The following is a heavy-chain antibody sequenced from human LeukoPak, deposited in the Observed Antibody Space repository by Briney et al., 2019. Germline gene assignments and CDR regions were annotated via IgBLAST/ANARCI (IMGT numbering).Heavy chain of an antibody. J-gene: IGHJ2*01. Sequence: GGSLRLSCAASGFTFWSAWMSWVRQAPGKGLEWVSGISGSGGSTYYADSVKGRLTISRDNSKNTLYLQMDGLRAEDTAVYYCAKVGIRISLIVVVFTTADDWYFDLWGRGTLVTVSS. CDR3: AKVGIRISLIVVVFTTADDWYFDL. V-gene: IGHV3-23*01. CDR1: GFTFWSAW. CDR2: ISGSGGST. D-gene: IGHD3-22*01.